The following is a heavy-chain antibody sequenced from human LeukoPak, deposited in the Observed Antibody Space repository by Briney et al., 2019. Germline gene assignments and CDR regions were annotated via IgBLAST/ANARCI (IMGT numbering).Heavy chain of an antibody. CDR3: ARIIAVAGKVLELDY. V-gene: IGHV4-59*01. D-gene: IGHD6-19*01. J-gene: IGHJ4*02. CDR2: IYYSGST. Sequence: SETLSLTCTVSGGSISSYYWSWIRQPPGKGLEWIGYIYYSGSTNYNPSLKSRVTISVDTSKNQFSLKLSSVTAADTAVYYCARIIAVAGKVLELDYWGQGTLVTVSS. CDR1: GGSISSYY.